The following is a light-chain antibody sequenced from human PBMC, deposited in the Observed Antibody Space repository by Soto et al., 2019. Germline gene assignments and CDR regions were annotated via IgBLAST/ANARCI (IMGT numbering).Light chain of an antibody. CDR3: QTWDTGARVV. CDR1: SGHSSYA. CDR2: LSSDGSH. Sequence: QPVLTQSPSASASLGASVKLTCTLSSGHSSYAIAWHQQQPEKGPRYLMKLSSDGSHSKGDGIPDRFSGSSSGAERYLTISSLQSEDEDAYYCQTWDTGARVVFGGGTKLTVL. V-gene: IGLV4-69*01. J-gene: IGLJ2*01.